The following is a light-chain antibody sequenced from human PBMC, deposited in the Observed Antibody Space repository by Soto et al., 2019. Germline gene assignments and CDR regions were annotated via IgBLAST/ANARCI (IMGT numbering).Light chain of an antibody. J-gene: IGLJ1*01. Sequence: SALTQPASVSGSPGQSISISCTGTSSDVVTYNLVSWYQQHPGKAPTVLIYEGTKRPSGVSNRFSGSKSGNTASLTISGHQTEDEADYYCYSFAGSTTFSYVFGPGTKVTVL. CDR1: SSDVVTYNL. V-gene: IGLV2-23*03. CDR2: EGT. CDR3: YSFAGSTTFSYV.